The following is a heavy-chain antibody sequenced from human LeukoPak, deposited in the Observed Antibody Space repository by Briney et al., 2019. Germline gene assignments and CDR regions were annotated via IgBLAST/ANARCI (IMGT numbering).Heavy chain of an antibody. CDR3: ATRPRPVTIGPFDY. Sequence: ASVKVSCMASGYALTGNDFYWVRQAPGQGLEYMGSVNPFTGDTNYAQKFQGRVTMTRDASRNTAYMELSGLTSDDTAMYYCATRPRPVTIGPFDYWGQGTLVTVSS. V-gene: IGHV1-2*02. J-gene: IGHJ4*02. D-gene: IGHD2-21*02. CDR2: VNPFTGDT. CDR1: GYALTGND.